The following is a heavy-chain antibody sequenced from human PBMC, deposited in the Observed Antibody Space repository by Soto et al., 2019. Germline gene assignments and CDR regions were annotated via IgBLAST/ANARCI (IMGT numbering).Heavy chain of an antibody. D-gene: IGHD3-9*01. CDR2: IYTSGST. CDR3: ARDRGIINDYDILTGGLFDY. J-gene: IGHJ4*02. V-gene: IGHV4-4*07. Sequence: SETLSLTCTVSGGSISSYYWSWIRQPAGKGLEWIGRIYTSGSTNYNPSLESRVTMSVDTSKNQFSLKLSSVTAADTAVYYCARDRGIINDYDILTGGLFDYWGQGTLVTVSS. CDR1: GGSISSYY.